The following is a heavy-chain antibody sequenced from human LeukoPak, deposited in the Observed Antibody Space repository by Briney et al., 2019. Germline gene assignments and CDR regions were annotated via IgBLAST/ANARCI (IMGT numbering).Heavy chain of an antibody. CDR3: ARRVSSSWYSLAALDY. CDR2: ISSSSNYI. D-gene: IGHD6-13*01. CDR1: GFSFSSYS. J-gene: IGHJ4*02. Sequence: GGSLRLSCAASGFSFSSYSMKWVRQAPGKGLEWVSSISSSSNYIYYADSVKGRFTISRDNAKNPLYLQMNSLRAEDTAVYYCARRVSSSWYSLAALDYWGQGTLVIVSP. V-gene: IGHV3-21*01.